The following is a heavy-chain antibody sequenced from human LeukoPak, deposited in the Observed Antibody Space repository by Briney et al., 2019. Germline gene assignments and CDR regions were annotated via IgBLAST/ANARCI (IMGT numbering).Heavy chain of an antibody. J-gene: IGHJ4*02. D-gene: IGHD3-22*01. Sequence: GGSLRLSCAASGFTFDDYGMSWVRQAPGKGLELVSGINWNGGSTGYADSVKGRFTISRDNAKNSLYLQMNSLRAEDTALYYCARVEYYYDSSGYFDYWGQGTLVTVSS. V-gene: IGHV3-20*04. CDR3: ARVEYYYDSSGYFDY. CDR2: INWNGGST. CDR1: GFTFDDYG.